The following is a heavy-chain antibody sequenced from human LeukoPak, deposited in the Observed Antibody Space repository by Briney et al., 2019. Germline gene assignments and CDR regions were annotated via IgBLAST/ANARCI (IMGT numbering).Heavy chain of an antibody. CDR2: ISAYNGNT. Sequence: ASVKVSCKASGYTFTSYGISWVRQAPGQGLEWMGWISAYNGNTNYAQKFQGRVTITADKSTSTAYMELSSLRSEDTAVYYCARGDNSYGVDYWGQGTLVTVSS. CDR3: ARGDNSYGVDY. J-gene: IGHJ4*02. CDR1: GYTFTSYG. D-gene: IGHD5-18*01. V-gene: IGHV1-18*01.